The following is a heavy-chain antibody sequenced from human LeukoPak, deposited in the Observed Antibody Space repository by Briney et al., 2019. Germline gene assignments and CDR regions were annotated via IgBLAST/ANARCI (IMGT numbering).Heavy chain of an antibody. D-gene: IGHD3-9*01. CDR2: TRNKAKSCTT. V-gene: IGHV3-72*01. Sequence: GGSLRLSCAASGFTFSDHYMDWVRQAPGKGLEWVGRTRNKAKSCTTEYAASVKGRFTISRDDSNNSLYLQMNSLKTEDTAVYYCARAGSILDYYYYMDVWGKGTTVTVSS. J-gene: IGHJ6*03. CDR3: ARAGSILDYYYYMDV. CDR1: GFTFSDHY.